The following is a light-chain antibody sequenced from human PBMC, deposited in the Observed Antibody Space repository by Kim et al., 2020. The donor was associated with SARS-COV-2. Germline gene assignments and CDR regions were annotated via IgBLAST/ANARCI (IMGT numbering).Light chain of an antibody. J-gene: IGLJ2*01. CDR2: HDT. V-gene: IGLV3-1*01. CDR3: LAWDRFTGV. CDR1: KLGDKY. Sequence: SYVLTQPPSLSVSPGQTASITCSGDKLGDKYVSWYQQKAGQSPVLVIYHDTRRPSGNPERFSGANSGSTATLTISGTQAMDEADYYCLAWDRFTGVFGGGTQLTVL.